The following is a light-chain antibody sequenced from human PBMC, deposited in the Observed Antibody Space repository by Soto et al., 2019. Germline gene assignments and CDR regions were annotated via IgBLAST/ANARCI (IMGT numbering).Light chain of an antibody. CDR1: QRIXSY. CDR2: NAS. V-gene: IGKV3-11*01. CDR3: QQRSNRTRT. J-gene: IGKJ1*01. Sequence: IVLTQYPSPLPLSPGERATLPCRASQRIXSYFAWYKEKPGQAPRFLXDNASNMATGSPARFSGSGSGTDFTPTISSLEPEDFAAYYCQQRSNRTRTFGQGTKVDIK.